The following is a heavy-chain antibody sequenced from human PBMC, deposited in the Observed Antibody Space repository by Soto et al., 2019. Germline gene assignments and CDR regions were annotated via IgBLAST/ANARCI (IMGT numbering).Heavy chain of an antibody. CDR1: GGSISSYY. J-gene: IGHJ4*02. D-gene: IGHD6-19*01. CDR2: THYSGRT. CDR3: ARDAAVPGPFDF. V-gene: IGHV4-59*01. Sequence: SETLSLTCTVSGGSISSYYWSWIRQPPGKGLEWIGYTHYSGRTNYNPSLKSRVTISVDTSKNQFSLRLSSVTAADTAVYYCARDAAVPGPFDFWGQGALVTVSS.